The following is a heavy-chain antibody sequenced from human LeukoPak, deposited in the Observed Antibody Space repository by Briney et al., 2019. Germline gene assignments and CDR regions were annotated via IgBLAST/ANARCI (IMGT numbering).Heavy chain of an antibody. CDR2: ISYDGSNK. V-gene: IGHV3-30*04. Sequence: GGSLRLSCAASGFTFSSYAMHWVRQAPGKGLEWVAVISYDGSNKYYADSVKGRFTISRDNSKNTLYLQMNSPRAEDTAVYYCARDRDYFYMDVWGKGTTVTVSS. J-gene: IGHJ6*03. CDR3: ARDRDYFYMDV. CDR1: GFTFSSYA.